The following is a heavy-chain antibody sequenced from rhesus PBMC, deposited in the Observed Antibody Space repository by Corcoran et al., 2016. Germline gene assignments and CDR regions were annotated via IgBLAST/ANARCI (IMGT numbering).Heavy chain of an antibody. CDR1: GSTFSSFG. CDR3: AKDWGY. CDR2: IRSGGNST. D-gene: IGHD3-34*01. J-gene: IGHJ4*01. Sequence: EVQLVETGGGLVQPGGSLKLSCAASGSTFSSFGMSWVRQAPGKGLEWVSAIRSGGNSTFYADSVKGRFTISRDNSKNTLSLQMNSLRAEDTAVYYCAKDWGYWGQGVLVTVSS. V-gene: IGHV3S5*01.